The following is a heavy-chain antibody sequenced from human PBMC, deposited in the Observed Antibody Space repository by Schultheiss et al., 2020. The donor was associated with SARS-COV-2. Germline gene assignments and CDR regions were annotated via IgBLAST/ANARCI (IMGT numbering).Heavy chain of an antibody. CDR3: ARSQIVATGSDY. V-gene: IGHV1-8*01. CDR1: GYTFTSYD. J-gene: IGHJ4*02. CDR2: MNPNSGNT. D-gene: IGHD5-12*01. Sequence: ASVKVSCKASGYTFTSYDINWVRQATGQGLEWMGWMNPNSGNTGYAQKFQGRVTMTRNTSISTAYMELSSLRSEDTAVYYCARSQIVATGSDYWGQGTLVTVSS.